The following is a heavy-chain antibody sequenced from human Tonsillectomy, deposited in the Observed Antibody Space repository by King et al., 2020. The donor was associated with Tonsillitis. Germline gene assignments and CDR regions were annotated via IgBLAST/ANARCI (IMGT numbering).Heavy chain of an antibody. CDR2: ITTSGDST. V-gene: IGHV3-23*04. J-gene: IGHJ4*02. CDR3: AKYGTPPYFDS. CDR1: GFTFTNYA. D-gene: IGHD4-17*01. Sequence: VQLVESGGGLVQPGGSLRLSCAASGFTFTNYAMSWVRQAPGMGLEWVSAITTSGDSTYYADSVKGRFTISRDNSRNTLYLQMSSLRAEDTAVYYCAKYGTPPYFDSWGQGTLVTVSS.